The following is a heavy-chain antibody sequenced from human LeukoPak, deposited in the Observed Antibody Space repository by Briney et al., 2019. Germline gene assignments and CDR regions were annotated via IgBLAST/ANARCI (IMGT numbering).Heavy chain of an antibody. J-gene: IGHJ6*03. CDR2: IIPIFGTA. V-gene: IGHV1-69*05. D-gene: IGHD6-13*01. Sequence: SVKVSCEASGGTFSSYAISWVRQAPGQGLEWMGGIIPIFGTANYAQKFQGRVTITTDESTSTAYMELSSLRSEDTAVYYCASTEYSSSWYDYYYYMDVWGKGTTVTVSS. CDR1: GGTFSSYA. CDR3: ASTEYSSSWYDYYYYMDV.